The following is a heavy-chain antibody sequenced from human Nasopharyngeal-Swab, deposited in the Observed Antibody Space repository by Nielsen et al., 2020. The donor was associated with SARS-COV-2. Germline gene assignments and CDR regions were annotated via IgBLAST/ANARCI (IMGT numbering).Heavy chain of an antibody. V-gene: IGHV3-48*03. Sequence: GESLKISCAASSFTFSSYEMNWVRQAPGKGLEWVSYISSSGATMYYADSVKGRFTISRDNAKNSLYLQMNSLRAEDTAVYYCATSPFVTVIERALDYWGQGTLVTVSS. D-gene: IGHD3-22*01. CDR1: SFTFSSYE. CDR3: ATSPFVTVIERALDY. J-gene: IGHJ4*02. CDR2: ISSSGATM.